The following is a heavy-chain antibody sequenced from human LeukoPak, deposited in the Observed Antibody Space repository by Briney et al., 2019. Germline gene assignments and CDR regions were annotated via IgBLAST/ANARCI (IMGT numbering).Heavy chain of an antibody. CDR1: GFTFSSYC. V-gene: IGHV3-7*01. CDR2: IKQDGSEK. Sequence: PGGSLRLSCAASGFTFSSYCMSWVRQAPGKGLEWVANIKQDGSEKYYVDSVKGRFTISRDNAKNSLYLQMNSLRAEDTAVYYCARDRSVITIFVGNYYYYMDVWGKGTTVTVSS. CDR3: ARDRSVITIFVGNYYYYMDV. J-gene: IGHJ6*03. D-gene: IGHD3-3*01.